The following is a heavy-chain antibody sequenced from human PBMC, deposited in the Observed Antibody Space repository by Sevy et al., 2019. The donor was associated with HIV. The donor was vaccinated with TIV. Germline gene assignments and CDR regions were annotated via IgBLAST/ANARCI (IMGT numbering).Heavy chain of an antibody. Sequence: ASVKVSCKASGGTFSSYAISWVRQAPGQGLEWMGGIIPIFGTANYAQKFQGRVTITADESTSTAYMELISLRSEDTAVYYCASNRRGDAYYFDYWGQGTLVTVSS. CDR2: IIPIFGTA. D-gene: IGHD7-27*01. CDR3: ASNRRGDAYYFDY. V-gene: IGHV1-69*13. CDR1: GGTFSSYA. J-gene: IGHJ4*02.